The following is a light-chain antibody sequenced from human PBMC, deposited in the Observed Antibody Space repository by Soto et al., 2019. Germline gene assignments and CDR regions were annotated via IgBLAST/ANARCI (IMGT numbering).Light chain of an antibody. CDR2: AAS. Sequence: EIVLTQSPGTLSLSPGERATLSCRASQSVGSNYLAWYQQKPGQAPRILIFAASSRATGIPDRFSGSGSGTDFTLTISRLEPEDFAVYYGQQYGSSSWTVGQGTKVEIK. CDR3: QQYGSSSWT. CDR1: QSVGSNY. V-gene: IGKV3-20*01. J-gene: IGKJ1*01.